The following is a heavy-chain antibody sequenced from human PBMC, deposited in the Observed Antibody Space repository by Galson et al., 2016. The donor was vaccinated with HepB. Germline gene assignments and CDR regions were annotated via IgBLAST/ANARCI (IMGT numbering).Heavy chain of an antibody. Sequence: SLRLSCAASGFTFSSNPMTWVRQAPGKGLEWVSTISGSGDSTYYADAVKGRFAISRDNSKNTLSLQIHSLKAEDTAVYYCAKDNGRALLFLEWTYYYHGMDVWGQGTTVTVSS. CDR2: ISGSGDST. D-gene: IGHD3-3*01. CDR3: AKDNGRALLFLEWTYYYHGMDV. J-gene: IGHJ6*02. CDR1: GFTFSSNP. V-gene: IGHV3-23*01.